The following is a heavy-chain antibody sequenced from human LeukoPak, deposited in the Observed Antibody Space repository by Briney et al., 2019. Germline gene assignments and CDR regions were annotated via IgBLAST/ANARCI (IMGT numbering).Heavy chain of an antibody. CDR1: GGSISSYY. Sequence: SETLSLTCTVSGGSISSYYWSWIRQPPGKGLEWIGNIFYSGTTYYDPSLRSRVTISIDTSRNQYSLKLPAVTAADTAVYYCARVKGYTYQPGIFDAFDIWGQGTLVTVSS. V-gene: IGHV4-59*12. CDR3: ARVKGYTYQPGIFDAFDI. J-gene: IGHJ3*02. CDR2: IFYSGTT. D-gene: IGHD2-2*01.